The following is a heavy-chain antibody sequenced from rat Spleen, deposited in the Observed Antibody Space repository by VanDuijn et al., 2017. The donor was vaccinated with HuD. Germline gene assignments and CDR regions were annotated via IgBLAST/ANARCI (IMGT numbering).Heavy chain of an antibody. D-gene: IGHD1-11*01. V-gene: IGHV5-22*01. CDR2: IKYEDFTP. Sequence: EVQLVESGGGLVQPGRSLKLSCAASGFTFSHFYMAWVRQAPKKGLEWIASIKYEDFTPYYGDSVMGRFTISRDDGENTLYLQMNSLRSEDTATYYCATEGAYYGGYLPFAYWGQGVMVTVSS. J-gene: IGHJ2*01. CDR3: ATEGAYYGGYLPFAY. CDR1: GFTFSHFY.